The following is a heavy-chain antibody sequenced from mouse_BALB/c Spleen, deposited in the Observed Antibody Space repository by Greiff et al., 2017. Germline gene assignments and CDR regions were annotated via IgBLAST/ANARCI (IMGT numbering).Heavy chain of an antibody. CDR3: ARDGYSGYFDY. D-gene: IGHD2-3*01. CDR1: GFSLTSYG. V-gene: IGHV2-9*02. CDR2: IWAGGST. J-gene: IGHJ2*01. Sequence: QVQLKESGPGLVAPSQSLSITCTVSGFSLTSYGVHWVRQPPGKGLEWLGVIWAGGSTNYNSALMSRLSISKDNSKSQVFLKMNSLQTDDTAMYYCARDGYSGYFDYWGQGTTLTVSS.